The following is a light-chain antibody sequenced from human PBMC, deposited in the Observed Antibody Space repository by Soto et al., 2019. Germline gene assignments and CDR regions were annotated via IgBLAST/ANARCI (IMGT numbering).Light chain of an antibody. V-gene: IGLV1-47*01. Sequence: QSVLTHPPSASGTPVQRVTISCSGSSYNIGSNYVYWYQQLPGTAPKLLIYMNNQRPSGVPDRFSGSKSGTSASLAISGLRSEDEADYYCAAWDDSLSGYVVGTGTTVTVL. CDR1: SYNIGSNY. CDR2: MNN. J-gene: IGLJ1*01. CDR3: AAWDDSLSGYV.